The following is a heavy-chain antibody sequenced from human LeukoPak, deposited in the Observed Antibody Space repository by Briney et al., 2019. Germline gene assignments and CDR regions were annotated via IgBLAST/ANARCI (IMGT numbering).Heavy chain of an antibody. V-gene: IGHV4-4*02. CDR1: GGSISSSNW. CDR3: ARAMDYYDSSGYYYGYFDY. D-gene: IGHD3-22*01. CDR2: IYHSGST. J-gene: IGHJ4*02. Sequence: PSETLSLTCAVSGGSISSSNWWSWVRQPPGQGLEWIGEIYHSGSTNYNPSLKSRVTISVDKSKNQFSLKLSSVTAADTAVYYCARAMDYYDSSGYYYGYFDYWGQGTLVTVSS.